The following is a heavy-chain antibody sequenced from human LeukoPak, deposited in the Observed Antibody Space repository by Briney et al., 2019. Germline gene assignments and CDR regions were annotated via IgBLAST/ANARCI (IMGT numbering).Heavy chain of an antibody. CDR2: ISSSGSTI. CDR1: GFTFSSYE. V-gene: IGHV3-48*03. CDR3: ARGWGEMATIIDY. Sequence: GGSLRLSCAASGFTFSSYEMNWVRKAPGKGLGRVSYISSSGSTIYYADSVKGRFTISRDNAKNSLYLQMNSLRAEDTAVYYCARGWGEMATIIDYWGQGTLVTVSS. D-gene: IGHD5-24*01. J-gene: IGHJ4*02.